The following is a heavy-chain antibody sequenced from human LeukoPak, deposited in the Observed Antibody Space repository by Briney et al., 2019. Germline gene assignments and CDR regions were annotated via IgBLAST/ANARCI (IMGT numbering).Heavy chain of an antibody. V-gene: IGHV1-2*02. CDR2: INPNSGGT. CDR3: ARGLSPGSPSAFDI. J-gene: IGHJ3*02. CDR1: GYTFTGYY. D-gene: IGHD3-10*01. Sequence: ASVKVSCKASGYTFTGYYMHWVRQAPGQGLEWMGWINPNSGGTNYAQKFQGRVTMTRDTSISTAYMELSRLRSDDTAVYYCARGLSPGSPSAFDIWGQGTMVTVSS.